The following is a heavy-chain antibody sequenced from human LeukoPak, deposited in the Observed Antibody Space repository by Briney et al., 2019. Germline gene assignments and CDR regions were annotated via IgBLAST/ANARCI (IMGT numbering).Heavy chain of an antibody. CDR2: MNPNSGNT. CDR1: GYTFTSYD. V-gene: IGHV1-8*01. Sequence: ASVKVSCKASGYTFTSYDINWVRQATGQGLEWMGWMNPNSGNTGYAQKFQGRVTMTRNTSISTAYMELSSLRSEDTAVYYCARVRIRTVTTYAWFDPWGQGTLVTVAS. CDR3: ARVRIRTVTTYAWFDP. J-gene: IGHJ5*02. D-gene: IGHD4-17*01.